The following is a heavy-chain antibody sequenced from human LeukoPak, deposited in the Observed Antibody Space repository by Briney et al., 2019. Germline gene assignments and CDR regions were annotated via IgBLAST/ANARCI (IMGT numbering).Heavy chain of an antibody. D-gene: IGHD3-10*01. J-gene: IGHJ4*02. CDR1: GYTFTGYY. V-gene: IGHV1-2*02. CDR2: NNPNSGGT. CDR3: AVLWFGELLSPFDY. Sequence: ASVKVSCKASGYTFTGYYMHWVRQAPGQGLEWMGWNNPNSGGTNYAQKFQGRVTMTRDTSISTAYMELSRLRSDDTAVYYCAVLWFGELLSPFDYWGQGTLVTVSS.